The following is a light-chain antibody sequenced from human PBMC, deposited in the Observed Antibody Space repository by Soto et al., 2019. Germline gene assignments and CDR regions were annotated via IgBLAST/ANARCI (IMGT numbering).Light chain of an antibody. Sequence: EIVMTQSPATLSVSPGERATLSCRASQSVSSNLAWYQQEPGQAPRLLIYQTSLRAAGIPARFSASGSGTDFTLTISDVQPEDFAVYYCQQHDNSPLTFGGGTKVDIK. V-gene: IGKV3D-15*03. CDR3: QQHDNSPLT. CDR1: QSVSSN. CDR2: QTS. J-gene: IGKJ4*01.